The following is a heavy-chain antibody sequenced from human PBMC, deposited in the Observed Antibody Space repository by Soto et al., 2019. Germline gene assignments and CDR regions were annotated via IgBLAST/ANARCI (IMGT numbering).Heavy chain of an antibody. CDR1: GFTFSSYA. V-gene: IGHV1-69*01. CDR3: ARDLCGWAEGNESSGYYY. D-gene: IGHD3-22*01. J-gene: IGHJ4*02. Sequence: QVQLVQSGAEVKKPGSSVKVSCKASGFTFSSYAISWVRQAPGQGLEWVGGIIPVFGTENYAQKFQGRVTITADESTSKDYLELSRISSEDADAYYCARDLCGWAEGNESSGYYYWGQGTLVTVSS. CDR2: IIPVFGTE.